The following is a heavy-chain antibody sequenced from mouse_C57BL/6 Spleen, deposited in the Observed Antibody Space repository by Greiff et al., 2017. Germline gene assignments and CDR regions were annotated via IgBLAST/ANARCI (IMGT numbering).Heavy chain of an antibody. CDR2: ISSGGSYT. Sequence: EVQGVESGGDLVKPGGSLKLSCAASGFTFSSYGMSWVRQTPDKRLEWVATISSGGSYTYYPDSVKGRFTISRDNAKNTLYLQMSSLKSEDTAMYYCARHEGYYGFAYWGQGTLVTVSA. D-gene: IGHD2-3*01. J-gene: IGHJ3*01. CDR1: GFTFSSYG. V-gene: IGHV5-6*01. CDR3: ARHEGYYGFAY.